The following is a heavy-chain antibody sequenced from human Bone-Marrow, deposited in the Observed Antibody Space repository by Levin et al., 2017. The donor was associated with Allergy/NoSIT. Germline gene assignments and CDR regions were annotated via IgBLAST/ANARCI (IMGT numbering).Heavy chain of an antibody. D-gene: IGHD3-22*01. Sequence: SETLSLTCAVSGGSISSSNWWNWVRQPPGRGLEWIGEIYHSGSTNYNSSLESRVTISVDKSKNQFSLELSSVTAADTAVYYCASDKGDYDSSGYYFDYWGQGTLVTVSS. CDR2: IYHSGST. CDR3: ASDKGDYDSSGYYFDY. J-gene: IGHJ4*02. CDR1: GGSISSSNW. V-gene: IGHV4-4*02.